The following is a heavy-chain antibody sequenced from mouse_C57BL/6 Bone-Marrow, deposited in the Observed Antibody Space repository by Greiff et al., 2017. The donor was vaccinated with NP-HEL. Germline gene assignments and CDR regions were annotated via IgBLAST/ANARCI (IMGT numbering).Heavy chain of an antibody. D-gene: IGHD2-2*01. J-gene: IGHJ1*03. Sequence: QVQLQQPGAELVRPGSSVKLSCKASGYTFTSYWMHWVKQRPIQGLEWIGNIDPSDSETHYNQKFKDKATLTVDKSSSTAYMQLSSLTSEDSAVYYCARQVYGYDCYFDVWGTGTTVTVSS. CDR3: ARQVYGYDCYFDV. CDR2: IDPSDSET. CDR1: GYTFTSYW. V-gene: IGHV1-52*01.